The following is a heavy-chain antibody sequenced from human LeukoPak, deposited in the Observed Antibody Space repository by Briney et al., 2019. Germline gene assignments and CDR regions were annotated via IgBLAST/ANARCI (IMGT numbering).Heavy chain of an antibody. V-gene: IGHV3-33*01. CDR3: ARDPSVAADHFDY. CDR2: IWYDGSNK. Sequence: PGGSLRLSCAASGFTFSSYGMRWVRQAPGKGLEWVAVIWYDGSNKYYADSVKGRFTISRDNSKNTLYLQMNSLRAEDTAVYYCARDPSVAADHFDYWGQGTLVTVSS. J-gene: IGHJ4*02. CDR1: GFTFSSYG. D-gene: IGHD2-2*01.